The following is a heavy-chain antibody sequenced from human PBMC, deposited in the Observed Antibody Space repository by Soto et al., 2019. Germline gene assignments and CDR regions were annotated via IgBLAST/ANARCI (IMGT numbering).Heavy chain of an antibody. J-gene: IGHJ3*02. V-gene: IGHV3-23*01. Sequence: EVQLLESGGGLVQPGGSLRLSCAASGFTFSSYAMSWVRQAPGKGLEWVSAISGSGGSTYYADSVKGRFTISRDNSKNTLYLQMNSMRAEDTAVYYCAKALLTYCSGGSCSGRDAFDIWGQGTMVTVSS. CDR2: ISGSGGST. CDR3: AKALLTYCSGGSCSGRDAFDI. D-gene: IGHD2-15*01. CDR1: GFTFSSYA.